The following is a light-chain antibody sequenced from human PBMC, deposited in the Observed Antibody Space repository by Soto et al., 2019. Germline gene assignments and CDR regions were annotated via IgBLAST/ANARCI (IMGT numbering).Light chain of an antibody. J-gene: IGLJ2*01. CDR2: LNSDGSH. Sequence: QLVLTQSPSASASLGASVKLTCTLSSGHSSYAIAWHQQQPEKGPRYLMKLNSDGSHNKGDGIPDRFSGSSSGAERYLTISSLQSEDEADYYCKTWGTDFSVVFGGGTKLTVL. V-gene: IGLV4-69*01. CDR1: SGHSSYA. CDR3: KTWGTDFSVV.